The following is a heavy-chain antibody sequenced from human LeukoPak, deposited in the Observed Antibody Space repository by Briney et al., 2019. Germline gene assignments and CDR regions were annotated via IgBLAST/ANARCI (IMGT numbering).Heavy chain of an antibody. CDR3: ARELTGDYVWGSYRYHYFDY. J-gene: IGHJ4*02. CDR2: ISAYNGNT. CDR1: GYTFTSYG. Sequence: ASVKVSCKASGYTFTSYGISWVRQAPGQGLEWMGWISAYNGNTNYAQKLQGRVTMTTDTSTSTAYMGLRSLRSDDTAVYYCARELTGDYVWGSYRYHYFDYWGQGTLVTVSS. D-gene: IGHD3-16*02. V-gene: IGHV1-18*01.